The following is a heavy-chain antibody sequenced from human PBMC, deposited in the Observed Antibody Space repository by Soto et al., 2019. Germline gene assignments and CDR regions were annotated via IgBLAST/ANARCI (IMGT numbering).Heavy chain of an antibody. Sequence: LRLSCPGSGFTFSNYAMSWVRQAPGKGLEWVSAISSAVNTYYADSVKCRFTISRDNSKNTLSLQMNSLRAEDTAVYYCAKQVRDGTSSPYYFDYWGQGTLVTVSS. V-gene: IGHV3-23*01. J-gene: IGHJ4*02. CDR3: AKQVRDGTSSPYYFDY. D-gene: IGHD6-6*01. CDR1: GFTFSNYA. CDR2: ISSAVNT.